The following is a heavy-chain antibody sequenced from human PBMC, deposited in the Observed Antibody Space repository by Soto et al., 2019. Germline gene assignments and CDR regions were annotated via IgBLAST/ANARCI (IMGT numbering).Heavy chain of an antibody. CDR2: IYPDGITT. D-gene: IGHD1-1*01. V-gene: IGHV1-46*03. J-gene: IGHJ4*02. CDR3: AGELPRTSYFDY. Sequence: GASVKVSCKASGNTFTSHYLHWVRQAPGQGLEWMGVIYPDGITTRYAQNFQGRVTMTRDTSTSIFYMELRSLRCEDTAVYYCAGELPRTSYFDYWGQGTLVTVSS. CDR1: GNTFTSHY.